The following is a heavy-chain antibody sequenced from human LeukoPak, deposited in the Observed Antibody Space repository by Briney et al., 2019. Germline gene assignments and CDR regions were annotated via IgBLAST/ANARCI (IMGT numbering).Heavy chain of an antibody. D-gene: IGHD2-2*01. CDR3: AAADIGVVPAAGWFDP. CDR2: IIPKVNTA. J-gene: IGHJ5*02. V-gene: IGHV1-69*13. Sequence: ASVKVSCKASGGSLKTYAISWVRQAPGQGLEWMGAIIPKVNTAQTAQSFQGRVKLIADASTSTIYMELRSLTFEDTAVYYCAAADIGVVPAAGWFDPWGQGTLVTVSS. CDR1: GGSLKTYA.